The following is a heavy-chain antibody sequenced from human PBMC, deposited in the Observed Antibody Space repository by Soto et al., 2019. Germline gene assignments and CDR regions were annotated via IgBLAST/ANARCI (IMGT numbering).Heavy chain of an antibody. CDR1: GGSISSSSYY. CDR2: IYYSGST. V-gene: IGHV4-39*01. Sequence: SETLSLTCTVSGGSISSSSYYWGWIRQPPGKGLEWIGSIYYSGSTYYNPSLKSRVTISVDTSKNQFSLKLSSVTAADTAVYYCARRNYYGSGSLDYWGQGTLVTVT. J-gene: IGHJ4*02. CDR3: ARRNYYGSGSLDY. D-gene: IGHD3-10*01.